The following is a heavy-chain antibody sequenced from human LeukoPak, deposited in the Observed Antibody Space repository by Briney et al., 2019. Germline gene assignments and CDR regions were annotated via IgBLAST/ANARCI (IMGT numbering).Heavy chain of an antibody. CDR1: GGSTSSYY. Sequence: SETLSLTCTASGGSTSSYYWSWIRQPPGKGLKWIGYIYYSGSTNYNPSLKSRVTISVDTSKNQFSLKLSSVTAADTAVYYCARVGDYDFWSGSPALLDYWGQGTLVTVSS. CDR3: ARVGDYDFWSGSPALLDY. CDR2: IYYSGST. D-gene: IGHD3-3*01. V-gene: IGHV4-59*01. J-gene: IGHJ4*02.